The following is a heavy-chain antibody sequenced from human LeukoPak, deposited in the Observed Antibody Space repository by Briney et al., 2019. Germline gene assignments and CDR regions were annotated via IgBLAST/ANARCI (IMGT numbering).Heavy chain of an antibody. CDR3: AREGPYSYYDFWSGYYPPNYGMDV. D-gene: IGHD3-3*01. Sequence: PSETLCLTCTVSGGSISSGGYYWSRIRQHPGKGLEWIGYIYYSGSTYYNPSLKSRVTISVDTSKNQFSLKLSSVTAADTAVYYCAREGPYSYYDFWSGYYPPNYGMDVWGQGTTVTVSS. J-gene: IGHJ6*02. CDR2: IYYSGST. CDR1: GGSISSGGYY. V-gene: IGHV4-31*03.